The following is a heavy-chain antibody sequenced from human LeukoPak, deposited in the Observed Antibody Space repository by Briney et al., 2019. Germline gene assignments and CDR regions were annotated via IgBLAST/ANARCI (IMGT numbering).Heavy chain of an antibody. Sequence: GESLKISCQGSGYSFTSYWIGWVRQMPGKGLEWMGIIYPGNSDTRYSPSFQGQVTISADKSISTAYLQWNSLKASDTAMYYCARLPYCGGDCYPNWFDPWGQGTLVTVSS. CDR2: IYPGNSDT. D-gene: IGHD2-21*02. CDR1: GYSFTSYW. V-gene: IGHV5-51*01. J-gene: IGHJ5*02. CDR3: ARLPYCGGDCYPNWFDP.